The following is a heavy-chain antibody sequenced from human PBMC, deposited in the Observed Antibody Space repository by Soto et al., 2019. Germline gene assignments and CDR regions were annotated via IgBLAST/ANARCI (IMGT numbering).Heavy chain of an antibody. J-gene: IGHJ6*02. CDR3: ARDRGSGYCTNGVCYAHYYYYYGMDV. CDR1: GGSISSYY. V-gene: IGHV4-59*01. D-gene: IGHD2-8*01. Sequence: ETLSLTCTVSGGSISSYYWSWIRQPPGKGLEWIGYIYYSGSTNYNPSLKSRVTISVDTSKNQFSLKLSSVTAADTAVYYCARDRGSGYCTNGVCYAHYYYYYGMDVWGQGTTVTVSS. CDR2: IYYSGST.